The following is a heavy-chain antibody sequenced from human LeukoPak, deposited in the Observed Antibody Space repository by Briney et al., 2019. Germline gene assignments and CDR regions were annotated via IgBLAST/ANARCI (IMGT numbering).Heavy chain of an antibody. V-gene: IGHV4-39*01. CDR3: ASPLGYGQNLGTWYFDL. CDR1: GGSISSSSYY. J-gene: IGHJ2*01. D-gene: IGHD6-13*01. Sequence: SETLSLTCTVSGGSISSSSYYWGWIRQPPGKGLEWIGSIYYSGSTYYNPSLKSRVTISVDTSKNQFSLKLSSVTAADTAVYYCASPLGYGQNLGTWYFDLWGRGPLVTVSS. CDR2: IYYSGST.